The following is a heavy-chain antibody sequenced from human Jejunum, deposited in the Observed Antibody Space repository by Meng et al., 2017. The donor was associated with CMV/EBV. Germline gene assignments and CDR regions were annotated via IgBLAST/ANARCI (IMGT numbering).Heavy chain of an antibody. J-gene: IGHJ4*02. V-gene: IGHV4-59*01. CDR2: ISYSGST. Sequence: CAASGFTFTSYWMNWVRQAPGKGLEWIGYISYSGSTNYNPSLKSRVTISVDTSKNQFSLKLASVTAADTGVYYCARDRASGSEFDCWGQGTLVTVSS. CDR1: GFTFTSYW. CDR3: ARDRASGSEFDC. D-gene: IGHD1-26*01.